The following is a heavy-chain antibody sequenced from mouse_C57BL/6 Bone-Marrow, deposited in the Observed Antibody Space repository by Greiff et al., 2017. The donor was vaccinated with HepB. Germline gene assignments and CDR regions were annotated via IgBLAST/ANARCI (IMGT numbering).Heavy chain of an antibody. CDR1: GYTYTSYW. J-gene: IGHJ1*03. Sequence: QVQLQQPGAELVKPGASVKLSCKASGYTYTSYWMHWVKQRPGQGLEWIGMIHPNSGSTNYNEKFKSKATVTVDKSSSTAYMHLSSLTSEDSAVYFCERSLLCWYFGVWGTGTTVTVSS. CDR3: ERSLLCWYFGV. D-gene: IGHD2-10*01. V-gene: IGHV1-64*01. CDR2: IHPNSGST.